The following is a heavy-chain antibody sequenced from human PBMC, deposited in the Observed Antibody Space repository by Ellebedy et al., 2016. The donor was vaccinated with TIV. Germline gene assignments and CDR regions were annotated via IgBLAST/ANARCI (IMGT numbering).Heavy chain of an antibody. Sequence: GESLKISXAAFGFTFSSYAMSWVRQAPGKGLEWVSSISSSSSYIYYADSVKGRFTISRDNAKNSLYLQMNSLRAEDTAVYYCARFLEWLRVENYWGQGTLVTVSS. CDR3: ARFLEWLRVENY. D-gene: IGHD3-3*01. J-gene: IGHJ4*02. V-gene: IGHV3-21*01. CDR2: ISSSSSYI. CDR1: GFTFSSYA.